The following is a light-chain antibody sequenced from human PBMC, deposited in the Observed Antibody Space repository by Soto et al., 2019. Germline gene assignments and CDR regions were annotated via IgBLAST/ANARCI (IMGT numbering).Light chain of an antibody. J-gene: IGKJ4*01. CDR3: QQSYSPKKLT. Sequence: DIQMTQSPSSLSASVGDRVTITCRASQSLSSYLNWYQQKPGKAPKLLIYAASSLQSGVPSRFSGSGSGTDFTLTISSLQPEDFATYYCQQSYSPKKLTFGGGTKVEIK. V-gene: IGKV1-39*01. CDR1: QSLSSY. CDR2: AAS.